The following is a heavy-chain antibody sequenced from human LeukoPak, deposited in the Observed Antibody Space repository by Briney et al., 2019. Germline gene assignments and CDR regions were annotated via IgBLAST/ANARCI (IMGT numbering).Heavy chain of an antibody. J-gene: IGHJ4*02. CDR3: ARVTSGYYSSGWDD. CDR2: IIPILGIA. Sequence: SVKVSCKASGGTFSSYAISWVRQAPGQGLEWMGRIIPILGIANYAQKFQGRVTITADKSTSTAYMELSSLRSEDTAVYYCARVTSGYYSSGWDDWGQGTLVTVSS. V-gene: IGHV1-69*04. CDR1: GGTFSSYA. D-gene: IGHD3-3*01.